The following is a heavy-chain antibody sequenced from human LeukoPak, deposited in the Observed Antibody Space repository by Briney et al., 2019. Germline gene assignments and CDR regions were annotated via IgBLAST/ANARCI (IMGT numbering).Heavy chain of an antibody. CDR1: GGSTSSYY. CDR3: AREDPQTTVPEGMDV. D-gene: IGHD4-17*01. CDR2: IYYSGST. Sequence: SETLSLTCTVSGGSTSSYYWSWIRQSPGKGLVWIGYIYYSGSTNYNPSLKSRVTISVDTSKNQLSLKLRSVTAADTAVYYCAREDPQTTVPEGMDVWGQGTTVTVSS. J-gene: IGHJ6*02. V-gene: IGHV4-59*01.